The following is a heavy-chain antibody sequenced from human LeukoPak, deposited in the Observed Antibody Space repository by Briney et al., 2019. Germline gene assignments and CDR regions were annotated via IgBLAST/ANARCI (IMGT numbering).Heavy chain of an antibody. J-gene: IGHJ4*02. D-gene: IGHD2-2*01. CDR1: GYTFTSYY. Sequence: ASVKVSCKASGYTFTSYYMHWVRQAPGQGLEWMGIINPSGGSTSYAQKFQGRVTMTRDTSTSTVYMELSSLRSEDTAVYYCARADCSSTSCSLFDYWGQGTLVTVSS. CDR3: ARADCSSTSCSLFDY. V-gene: IGHV1-46*01. CDR2: INPSGGST.